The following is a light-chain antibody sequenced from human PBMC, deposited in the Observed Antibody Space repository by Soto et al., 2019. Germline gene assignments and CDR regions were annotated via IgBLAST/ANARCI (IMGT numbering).Light chain of an antibody. CDR3: HHRSKWLALT. CDR1: QSVSSF. Sequence: EIVLTQSPGTLSLSPGERATLSCRASQSVSSFLAWYQHKPGQAPRLPISDTSNRATGIPARFSGSGSGTDFTLAISSLEPEDFAVYDCHHRSKWLALTFGGGTKVEIK. J-gene: IGKJ4*01. V-gene: IGKV3-11*01. CDR2: DTS.